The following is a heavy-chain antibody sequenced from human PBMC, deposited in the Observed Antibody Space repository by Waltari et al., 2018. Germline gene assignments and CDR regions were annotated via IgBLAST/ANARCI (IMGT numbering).Heavy chain of an antibody. CDR3: ARVGAAVGIGLYAY. CDR2: ISAYNGNT. V-gene: IGHV1-18*01. J-gene: IGHJ4*02. D-gene: IGHD6-13*01. CDR1: GYIFTTYG. Sequence: QVQLVQSGGEVKKPGASVKVSCKASGYIFTTYGISWVRQAPGQGLEWMGWISAYNGNTNYAQKFQGRVKMTTDTSTSTAYMELRSLRSDDTAVYYCARVGAAVGIGLYAYWGQGTLVTVSS.